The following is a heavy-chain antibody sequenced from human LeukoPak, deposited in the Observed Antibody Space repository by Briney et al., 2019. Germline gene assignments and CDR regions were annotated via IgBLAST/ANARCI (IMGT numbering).Heavy chain of an antibody. CDR3: AIWAPCDSSGYYAQYFQH. D-gene: IGHD3-22*01. CDR2: ISGSGGST. J-gene: IGHJ1*01. V-gene: IGHV3-23*01. CDR1: GFAVGSNY. Sequence: GGSLRLSCVASGFAVGSNYMSWVRQAPGKGLEWVSAISGSGGSTYYADSVKGRFTISRDNSKNTLYLRMNSLRAEDTAVYYCAIWAPCDSSGYYAQYFQHWGQGTLVTVSS.